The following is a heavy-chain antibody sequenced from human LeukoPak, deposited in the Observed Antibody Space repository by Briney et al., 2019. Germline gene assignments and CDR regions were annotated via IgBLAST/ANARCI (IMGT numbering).Heavy chain of an antibody. CDR2: ITISGGTT. Sequence: GGSLRLSYAASGFTFSSYAMGWVRQAPGKGLEWVSDITISGGTTHFYSDSAKGRFTISRDNSKNTLYLEMNSLRAEDTAVYYCARVSGSYYERYLDYWGQGTLVTVSS. D-gene: IGHD1-26*01. V-gene: IGHV3-23*01. CDR1: GFTFSSYA. J-gene: IGHJ4*02. CDR3: ARVSGSYYERYLDY.